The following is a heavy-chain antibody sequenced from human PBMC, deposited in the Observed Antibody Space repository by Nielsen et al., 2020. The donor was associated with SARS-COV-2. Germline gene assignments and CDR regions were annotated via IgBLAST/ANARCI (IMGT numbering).Heavy chain of an antibody. D-gene: IGHD4-17*01. J-gene: IGHJ6*02. CDR2: ISGSGGST. Sequence: GGSLRLSCAASGFTFGSYAMSWVRQAPGKGLEWVSAISGSGGSTYYADSVKGRFTISRDNSKNTLYLQMNSLRAEDTAVYYCAKVPGAYYGDYPFDYYYYYGMDVWGQGTTVTVSS. CDR3: AKVPGAYYGDYPFDYYYYYGMDV. CDR1: GFTFGSYA. V-gene: IGHV3-23*01.